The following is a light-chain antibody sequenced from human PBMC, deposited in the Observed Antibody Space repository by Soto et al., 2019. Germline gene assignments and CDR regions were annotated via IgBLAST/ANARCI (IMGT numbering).Light chain of an antibody. Sequence: QSVLTQPPSVSGAPGQRVTISCTGTSSNIGAGYDVHWYQHLPGPAPKLLIYGNTIRPSGVPDRFSGSKSGTSASLAITGLQAEDEADYYCQSYDRSLRGYVFGTGTKVTVL. J-gene: IGLJ1*01. CDR1: SSNIGAGYD. CDR2: GNT. V-gene: IGLV1-40*01. CDR3: QSYDRSLRGYV.